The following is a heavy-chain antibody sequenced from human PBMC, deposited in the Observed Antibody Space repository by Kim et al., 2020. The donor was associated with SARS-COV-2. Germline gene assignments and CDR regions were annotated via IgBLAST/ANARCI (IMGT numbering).Heavy chain of an antibody. Sequence: KYAYTVRGQLTTSRDNANNSMYLQMNSLKAENTAVYYCAREDIMTGIRADYWGQGTLVTVSS. V-gene: IGHV3-11*06. D-gene: IGHD3-9*01. J-gene: IGHJ4*02. CDR3: AREDIMTGIRADY.